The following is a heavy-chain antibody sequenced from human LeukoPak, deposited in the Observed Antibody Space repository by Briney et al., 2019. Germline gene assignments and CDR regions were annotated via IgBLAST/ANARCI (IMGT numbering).Heavy chain of an antibody. J-gene: IGHJ4*02. Sequence: PSETLSLTCTVSGGSISGYYWSWIRQPPGKGLEWIGEINHSGSTNYNPSLKSRVTISVDTSKNQFSLKLSSVTAADTAVYYCASYYYGSGSYNYWGQGTLVTVSS. CDR3: ASYYYGSGSYNY. CDR1: GGSISGYY. V-gene: IGHV4-34*01. CDR2: INHSGST. D-gene: IGHD3-10*01.